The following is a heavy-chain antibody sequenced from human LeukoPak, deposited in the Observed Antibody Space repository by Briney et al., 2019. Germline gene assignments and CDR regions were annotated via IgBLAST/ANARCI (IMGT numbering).Heavy chain of an antibody. J-gene: IGHJ5*02. CDR1: GGSISSSNW. D-gene: IGHD3-3*01. V-gene: IGHV4-4*02. Sequence: NSSGTLSLTCAVSGGSISSSNWWSWVRQPPGKGLEWIGEIYHSGSTYYNPSLKSRVTISVDRSKNQFSLKLSSVTAADTAVYYCARDRGITIFGVVLDWFDPWGQGTLVTVSS. CDR3: ARDRGITIFGVVLDWFDP. CDR2: IYHSGST.